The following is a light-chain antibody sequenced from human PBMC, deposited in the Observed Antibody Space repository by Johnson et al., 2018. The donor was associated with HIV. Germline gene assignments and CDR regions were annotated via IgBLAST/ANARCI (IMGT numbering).Light chain of an antibody. Sequence: QSVFTQPPSVSAAPGQKVTISCSGSSSNIGNNYVSWYQQLPGTAPKLLIYDNNKRPSGIPDRFSGSKSGTSATLGITGLRTGDEADYYCGTWDSSLSAGVFGTGTKVTVL. CDR1: SSNIGNNY. CDR3: GTWDSSLSAGV. J-gene: IGLJ1*01. V-gene: IGLV1-51*01. CDR2: DNN.